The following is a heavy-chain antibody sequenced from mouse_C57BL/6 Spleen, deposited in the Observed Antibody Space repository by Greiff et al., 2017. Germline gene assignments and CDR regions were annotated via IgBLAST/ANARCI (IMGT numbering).Heavy chain of an antibody. J-gene: IGHJ3*01. CDR2: IAPSDSYT. Sequence: QVQLKQPGAELVMPGASVKLSCKASGYTFTSYWMPWVQQRPGQGLEWIGAIAPSDSYTNSNPQFKGTSPLTVDKSSSTAYMQLSSLTSEDSAVYYGAREATGRGWAYWGQGTLGTVSA. D-gene: IGHD6-1*01. CDR1: GYTFTSYW. CDR3: AREATGRGWAY. V-gene: IGHV1-69*01.